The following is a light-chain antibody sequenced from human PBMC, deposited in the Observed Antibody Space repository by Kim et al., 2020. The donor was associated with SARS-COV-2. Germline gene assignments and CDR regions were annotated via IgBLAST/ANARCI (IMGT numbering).Light chain of an antibody. Sequence: VSPGERATPSGRASQSVGSNLAWYQQKPGQAPRLLIYDASTRATGIPARFSGSGSGTEFTLTISSLQSEDFAIYYCQQSNNWPRTFGHGTKVDIK. CDR2: DAS. CDR1: QSVGSN. V-gene: IGKV3-15*01. J-gene: IGKJ1*01. CDR3: QQSNNWPRT.